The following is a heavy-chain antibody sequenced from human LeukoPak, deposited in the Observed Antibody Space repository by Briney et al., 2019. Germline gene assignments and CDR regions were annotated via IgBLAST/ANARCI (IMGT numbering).Heavy chain of an antibody. CDR2: ISWDGGGT. D-gene: IGHD6-19*01. CDR3: ARGARGSGWRVFDI. CDR1: GFTFDDYA. V-gene: IGHV3-43D*03. Sequence: GGSLRLSCAASGFTFDDYAMHWVRQAPGKGLEWVSLISWDGGGTYYADSVKGRFSISRDNSKNSLYLQLNSLRTEDTAVYYCARGARGSGWRVFDIWGQGTMVTVSS. J-gene: IGHJ3*02.